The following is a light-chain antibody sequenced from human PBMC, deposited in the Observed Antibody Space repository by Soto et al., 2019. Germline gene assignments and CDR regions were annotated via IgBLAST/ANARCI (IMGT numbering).Light chain of an antibody. CDR1: QSLVYKNGETY. Sequence: GQMVNKKCRSSQSLVYKNGETYLNWFHQRPGQPPRRLIYRISNRDSGVPDRFSCSGSGTDFTLEIRSVQSEDAGLYYCMQATHWPGTFGQGTKVDIK. J-gene: IGKJ1*01. CDR3: MQATHWPGT. CDR2: RIS. V-gene: IGKV2-30*01.